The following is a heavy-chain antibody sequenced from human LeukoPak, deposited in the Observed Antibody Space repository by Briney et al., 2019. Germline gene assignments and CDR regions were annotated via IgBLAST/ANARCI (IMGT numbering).Heavy chain of an antibody. CDR2: IKPDGSEK. Sequence: GGSLRLSCAASGLTFSTYWMSWVRQAPGKGLEWLANIKPDGSEKYYVDSVKGRFSISRDNARNSLYLQMNSLRDEDTAVYYCAGVSGWNTSSWYYYYYMDVWGKGTTVTISS. V-gene: IGHV3-7*04. CDR1: GLTFSTYW. D-gene: IGHD6-13*01. J-gene: IGHJ6*03. CDR3: AGVSGWNTSSWYYYYYMDV.